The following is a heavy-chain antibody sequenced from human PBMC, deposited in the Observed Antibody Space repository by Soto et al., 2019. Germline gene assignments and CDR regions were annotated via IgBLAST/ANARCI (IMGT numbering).Heavy chain of an antibody. CDR3: AREVSHSSGWSEYYYYGMDV. Sequence: SQTLSLTCAISGDSVSSNSAAWNWIRQSPSRGLEWLGRTYYRSKWYNDYAVSVKSRITINPDTSKNQFSLQLNSVTPEDTAVYYCAREVSHSSGWSEYYYYGMDVWGQGTTVTVSS. D-gene: IGHD6-19*01. V-gene: IGHV6-1*01. J-gene: IGHJ6*02. CDR2: TYYRSKWYN. CDR1: GDSVSSNSAA.